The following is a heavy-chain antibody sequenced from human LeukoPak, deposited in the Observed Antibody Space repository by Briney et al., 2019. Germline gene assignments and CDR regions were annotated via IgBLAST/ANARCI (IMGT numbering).Heavy chain of an antibody. CDR3: AKDPHGWQQSDY. D-gene: IGHD6-13*01. CDR2: ISSSGTTI. Sequence: PGGSLRLSCAASGFTFSDHYMSWIRQTPGKGLEWVSYISSSGTTIYYADSVKGRFTISRDNAKNSLYLQMNSLRAEDTAVYYCAKDPHGWQQSDYWGQGTLVTVSS. J-gene: IGHJ4*02. CDR1: GFTFSDHY. V-gene: IGHV3-11*01.